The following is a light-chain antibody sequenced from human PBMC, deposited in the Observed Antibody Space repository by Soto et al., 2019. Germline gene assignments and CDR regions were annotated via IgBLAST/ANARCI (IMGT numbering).Light chain of an antibody. CDR3: LQRSNWLT. J-gene: IGKJ4*01. V-gene: IGKV3-11*01. CDR1: QSVSSY. Sequence: EIALSQSPATLSLSPGERATLSCRASQSVSSYLAWYQQKPGQAPRLLIFGASNRATGIPARFSGSGSGTDFTLTISSLEPEDSAVYYCLQRSNWLTFGGGTKVDIK. CDR2: GAS.